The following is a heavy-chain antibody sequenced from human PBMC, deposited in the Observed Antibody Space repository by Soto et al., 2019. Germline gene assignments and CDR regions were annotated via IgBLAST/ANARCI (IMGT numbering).Heavy chain of an antibody. J-gene: IGHJ4*02. CDR3: ATRYCTSTNCYSFDY. V-gene: IGHV3-21*01. CDR1: GFTFSTYA. D-gene: IGHD2-2*01. Sequence: GGSLRLSCAASGFTFSTYAMNWVRQAPGKGLEWVASISSSSSHIIYADSVKGRFTISRDNANNSLYLQMNSLRAEDTAVYYCATRYCTSTNCYSFDYWGQGILVTVSS. CDR2: ISSSSSHI.